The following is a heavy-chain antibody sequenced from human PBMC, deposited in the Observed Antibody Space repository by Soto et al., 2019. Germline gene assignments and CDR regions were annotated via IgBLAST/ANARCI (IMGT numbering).Heavy chain of an antibody. CDR2: ISGSAAST. Sequence: EVHLRESGGDLVQPGGSLRLSCAASGFTFSNYAMSWVRQAPGKGLDWVSGISGSAASTFYADSVKGRFTISRDNSKNTLYLQMNSLRADDTAVYYCAKWTGRYCSGGRCYLDAPFDYWGQGTLVTVSS. V-gene: IGHV3-23*01. D-gene: IGHD2-15*01. CDR1: GFTFSNYA. J-gene: IGHJ4*02. CDR3: AKWTGRYCSGGRCYLDAPFDY.